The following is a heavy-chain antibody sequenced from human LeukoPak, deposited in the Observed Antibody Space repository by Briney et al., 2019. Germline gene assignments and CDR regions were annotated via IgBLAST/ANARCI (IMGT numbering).Heavy chain of an antibody. V-gene: IGHV1-69*13. D-gene: IGHD3-22*01. CDR3: AREKYYYDSSGHLGFDY. J-gene: IGHJ4*02. CDR2: IIPIFGTA. Sequence: SVKVSCKASGGTLSSYAISWVRQAPGQGLEWMGGIIPIFGTANYAQKFQGRVTITADESTSTAYMELSSLRSEDTAVYYCAREKYYYDSSGHLGFDYWGQGTLVTVSS. CDR1: GGTLSSYA.